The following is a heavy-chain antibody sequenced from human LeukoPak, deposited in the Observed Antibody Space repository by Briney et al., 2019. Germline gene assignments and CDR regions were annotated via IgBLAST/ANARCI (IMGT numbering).Heavy chain of an antibody. CDR1: GFTLSTYA. CDR3: ARVPSLYGFLEWLPDYGMDV. CDR2: ISGSGGST. J-gene: IGHJ6*02. V-gene: IGHV3-23*01. Sequence: PGGSLRLSCAASGFTLSTYAMSWVRQAPGKGLEWVSRISGSGGSTYYADSVKGRFTISRDNAKNSLYLQMNSLRAEDTAVYYCARVPSLYGFLEWLPDYGMDVWGQGTTVTVSS. D-gene: IGHD3-3*01.